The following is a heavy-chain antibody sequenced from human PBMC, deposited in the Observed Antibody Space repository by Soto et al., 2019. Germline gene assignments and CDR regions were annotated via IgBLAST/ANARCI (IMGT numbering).Heavy chain of an antibody. CDR3: AKGTCDGGGFYADN. D-gene: IGHD2-21*02. CDR2: ISVGGEV. J-gene: IGHJ4*02. V-gene: IGHV3-23*01. CDR1: GFTFTMYA. Sequence: EVQLLEYGGGLVQPGGSLRLSCAASGFTFTMYAMSWIRQAPGKGLEWGSPISVGGEVHYADSVRGRFTISRDNSKSTVYLQLDGLRADDTAVYYCAKGTCDGGGFYADNWGQGTLVTVSS.